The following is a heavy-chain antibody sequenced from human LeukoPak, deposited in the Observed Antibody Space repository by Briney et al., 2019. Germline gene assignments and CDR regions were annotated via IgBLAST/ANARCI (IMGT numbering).Heavy chain of an antibody. CDR3: ARGRVATPHRTFDY. V-gene: IGHV4-61*02. Sequence: PSETLSLTCTVSGGSISSGSYYWSWIRQPAGKGLEWIGRIYTSGSTNYNPSLKSRVTISVDASKNQFSLKLSSVTAADTAVYYCARGRVATPHRTFDYWGQGTLVTVSS. CDR1: GGSISSGSYY. D-gene: IGHD5-12*01. CDR2: IYTSGST. J-gene: IGHJ4*02.